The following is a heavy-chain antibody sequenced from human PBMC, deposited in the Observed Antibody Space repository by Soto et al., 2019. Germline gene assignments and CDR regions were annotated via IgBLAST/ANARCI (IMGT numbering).Heavy chain of an antibody. Sequence: GGSLRLSCAASGFTFSDYYMTWIRQAPGSGLEWVSYISSSSGTISYANSVKGRFAISRDNAQNSLYLQMTSLRAEDTAVYYCAGGTYRSKTDFDYWGQGTLVTVSS. D-gene: IGHD6-13*01. CDR3: AGGTYRSKTDFDY. CDR1: GFTFSDYY. J-gene: IGHJ4*02. V-gene: IGHV3-11*01. CDR2: ISSSSGTI.